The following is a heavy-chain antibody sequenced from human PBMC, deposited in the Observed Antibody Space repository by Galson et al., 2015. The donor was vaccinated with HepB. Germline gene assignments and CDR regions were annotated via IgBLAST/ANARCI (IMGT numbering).Heavy chain of an antibody. V-gene: IGHV3-30-3*01. CDR3: ARDAMGRGSGSYSAFDY. D-gene: IGHD1-26*01. CDR1: GFAFNTYT. J-gene: IGHJ4*02. Sequence: SLRLSCAASGFAFNTYTMQWVRQAPGKGLEWVATISSAGTTQYYEESVKGRFTRSRDNSKNLVYLQMNSLGAEDTAVYYCARDAMGRGSGSYSAFDYWGQGTLVTVSS. CDR2: ISSAGTTQ.